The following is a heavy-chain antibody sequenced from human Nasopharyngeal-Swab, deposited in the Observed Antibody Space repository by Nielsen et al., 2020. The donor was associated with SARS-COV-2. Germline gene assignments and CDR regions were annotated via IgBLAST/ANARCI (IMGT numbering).Heavy chain of an antibody. Sequence: GGSLRLSCAASGFTFSSYGMHRVRQAPGKGLEWVAVISYDGSNKYYADSVKGRFTISRDNSKNTLYLQMNSLRAEDTAVYYCARSYCSSTSCYEDPYDILTGPFDYWGQGTLVTVSS. CDR1: GFTFSSYG. CDR3: ARSYCSSTSCYEDPYDILTGPFDY. J-gene: IGHJ4*02. CDR2: ISYDGSNK. V-gene: IGHV3-30*03. D-gene: IGHD2-2*01.